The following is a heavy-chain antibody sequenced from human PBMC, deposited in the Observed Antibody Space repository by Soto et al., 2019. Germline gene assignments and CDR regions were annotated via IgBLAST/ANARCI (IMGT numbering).Heavy chain of an antibody. J-gene: IGHJ4*02. Sequence: PSETLSLTCTVSGGSISSSSYYWGWIRQPPGKGLEWIGSIYYSGSTYYNPSLKSRVTISVDTSKNQFSLKLSSVTAADTAVYYCARTIVGATSFGGYYFDYWGQGTLVTVSS. CDR1: GGSISSSSYY. CDR3: ARTIVGATSFGGYYFDY. CDR2: IYYSGST. V-gene: IGHV4-39*01. D-gene: IGHD1-26*01.